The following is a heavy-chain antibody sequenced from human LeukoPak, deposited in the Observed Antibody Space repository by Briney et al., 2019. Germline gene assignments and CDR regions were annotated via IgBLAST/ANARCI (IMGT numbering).Heavy chain of an antibody. D-gene: IGHD5-18*01. V-gene: IGHV3-21*01. Sequence: GGSLRLSCAASGFTFSSYSMNWVRQAPGKGLEWVSSISSSSSYIYYADSVKGRFTISRDNAKNPLYLQMNSLRAEDTAVYYCARRAMATHYYYYYMDVWGKGTTVTVSS. CDR2: ISSSSSYI. CDR1: GFTFSSYS. J-gene: IGHJ6*03. CDR3: ARRAMATHYYYYYMDV.